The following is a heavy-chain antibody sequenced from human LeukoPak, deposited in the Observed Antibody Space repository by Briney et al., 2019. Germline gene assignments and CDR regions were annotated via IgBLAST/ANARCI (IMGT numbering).Heavy chain of an antibody. Sequence: PGGSLRLSCAASGFTFSSYAMHWVRQAPGKGLEWVAVISYDGSNKYYADSVKGRFTISRDNSKNTLYLQMNSLRAEDTAVYYCARAMVPRGYSGYDSHMDVWGKGTTVTVSS. D-gene: IGHD5-12*01. CDR1: GFTFSSYA. CDR3: ARAMVPRGYSGYDSHMDV. CDR2: ISYDGSNK. V-gene: IGHV3-30*04. J-gene: IGHJ6*03.